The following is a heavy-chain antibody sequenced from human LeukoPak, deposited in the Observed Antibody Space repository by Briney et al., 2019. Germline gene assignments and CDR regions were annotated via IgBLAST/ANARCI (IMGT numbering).Heavy chain of an antibody. V-gene: IGHV3-23*01. CDR3: AKVRVYSSARNGYLDY. D-gene: IGHD5-18*01. CDR2: INGSGGRT. J-gene: IGHJ4*02. CDR1: GXTFSSYA. Sequence: PGGSLRLSCAASGXTFSSYAMSWVRQAPGKGLEWVSAINGSGGRTYYADSVKGRFTISRDNSKKTLYLQMESLSAEDTAVYHCAKVRVYSSARNGYLDYWGQGTMVTVSS.